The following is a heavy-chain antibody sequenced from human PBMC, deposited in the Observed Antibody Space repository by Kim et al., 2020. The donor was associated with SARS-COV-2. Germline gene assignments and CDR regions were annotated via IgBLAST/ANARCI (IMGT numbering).Heavy chain of an antibody. V-gene: IGHV1-58*01. CDR3: AADKEESQSGSYRADY. D-gene: IGHD3-16*02. CDR2: IVVGSGNT. CDR1: GFTFTSSA. Sequence: SVKVSCKASGFTFTSSAVQWVRQARGQRLEWIGWIVVGSGNTNYAQKFQERVTITRDMSTSTAYMELSSLRSEDTAVYYCAADKEESQSGSYRADYWGQGTLVTVSS. J-gene: IGHJ4*02.